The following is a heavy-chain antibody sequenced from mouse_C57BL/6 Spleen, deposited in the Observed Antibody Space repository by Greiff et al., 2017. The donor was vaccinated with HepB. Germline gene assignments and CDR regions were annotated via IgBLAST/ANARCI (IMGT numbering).Heavy chain of an antibody. J-gene: IGHJ1*03. CDR3: ARRDGNYWYFDV. V-gene: IGHV5-6*02. CDR2: ISSGGSYT. Sequence: VMLVESGGDLVKPGGSLKLSCAASGFTFSSYGMSWVRQTPDKRLEWVATISSGGSYTYYPDSVKGRFTISRDNAKNTLYLQMSTLKSEDTAMYYCARRDGNYWYFDVWGTGTTVTVSS. CDR1: GFTFSSYG. D-gene: IGHD2-1*01.